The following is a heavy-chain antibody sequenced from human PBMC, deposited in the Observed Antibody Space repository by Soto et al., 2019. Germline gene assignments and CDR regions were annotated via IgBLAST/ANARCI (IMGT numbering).Heavy chain of an antibody. V-gene: IGHV4-59*01. CDR2: IFYSGST. J-gene: IGHJ6*02. D-gene: IGHD6-13*01. CDR1: GGSISYYY. CDR3: ARGSPPSKYGLDV. Sequence: SETLSLTSTVSGGSISYYYWNWIRQSPGKGLEWIGYIFYSGSTHYNPSLKSRVTISIDTSKNQFSLRLTSVTAADTAVYFCARGSPPSKYGLDVWGQGTTVTVSS.